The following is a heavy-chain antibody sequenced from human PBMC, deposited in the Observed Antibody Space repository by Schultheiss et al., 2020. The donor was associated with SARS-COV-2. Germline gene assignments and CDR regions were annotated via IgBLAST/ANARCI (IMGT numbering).Heavy chain of an antibody. J-gene: IGHJ4*02. D-gene: IGHD3-3*01. CDR1: GGSFSDYF. CDR3: ARGGFGGIDY. V-gene: IGHV4-34*01. Sequence: SETLSLTCAVYGGSFSDYFWSWIRQPPGKGLEWIGEINHSESTTYNPSLKSRVTISVDKSKNQFSLKLSSVTAADTAVYYCARGGFGGIDYWGQGTLVTVSS. CDR2: INHSEST.